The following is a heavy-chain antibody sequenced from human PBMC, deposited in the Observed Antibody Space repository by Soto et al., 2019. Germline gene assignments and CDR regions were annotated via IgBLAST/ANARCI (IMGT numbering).Heavy chain of an antibody. V-gene: IGHV2-5*01. CDR1: GFSLSASGVG. Sequence: QITLKESGPTLVKPTQTLTLTCTFSGFSLSASGVGVGWIRQPPGKALEWVALIYWNDDKRYSPSLKSRLTITKDSSKNQVVLTMTNMDPVDTATYYCAHRRDSSGWYVFDYWGQGTLVTVSS. D-gene: IGHD6-19*01. J-gene: IGHJ4*02. CDR3: AHRRDSSGWYVFDY. CDR2: IYWNDDK.